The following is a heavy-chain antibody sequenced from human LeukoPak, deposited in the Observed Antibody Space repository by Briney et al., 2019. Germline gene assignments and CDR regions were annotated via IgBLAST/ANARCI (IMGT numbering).Heavy chain of an antibody. CDR3: ARDHYGPFDY. D-gene: IGHD3-16*01. CDR2: IYSGGST. V-gene: IGHV3-66*01. CDR1: GFTVSSNY. J-gene: IGHJ4*02. Sequence: PGGSLRLSCAASGFTVSSNYMSWVRQAPWKGLEWVSVIYSGGSTYYADSVKGRFTIYRDNSKNTLYLQMNSLRAEDTAVYYCARDHYGPFDYWGQGTLVTVSS.